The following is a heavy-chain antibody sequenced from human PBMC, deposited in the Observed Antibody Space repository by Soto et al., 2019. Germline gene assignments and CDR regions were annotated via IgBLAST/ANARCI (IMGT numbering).Heavy chain of an antibody. D-gene: IGHD3-16*01. V-gene: IGHV3-30*18. Sequence: QVQLVESGGGVVQPGRSLRLSCAASGFTFSSYGMHWVRQAPGKGLEWVAVISYDGSNKYYADSVKGRFTISRDNSKNTLYLQMNRLRAEDTAVYYCAKLVVSPDAFDIWGQGTMVTVSS. J-gene: IGHJ3*02. CDR3: AKLVVSPDAFDI. CDR2: ISYDGSNK. CDR1: GFTFSSYG.